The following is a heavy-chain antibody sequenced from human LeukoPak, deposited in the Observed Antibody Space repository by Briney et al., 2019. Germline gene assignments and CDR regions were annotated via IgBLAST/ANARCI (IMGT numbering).Heavy chain of an antibody. CDR2: ISASGGGT. Sequence: PGGSLRLSCAISGFTYSMSWVRQAPGKGLKWVSSISASGGGTHYAGSVKGRFTISRDNSKKTMYLQMNSLRVDDTAKYFCAAWDPNFYYMDVWGKGTTVTVSS. CDR1: GFTYS. J-gene: IGHJ6*03. V-gene: IGHV3-23*01. CDR3: AAWDPNFYYMDV. D-gene: IGHD1-26*01.